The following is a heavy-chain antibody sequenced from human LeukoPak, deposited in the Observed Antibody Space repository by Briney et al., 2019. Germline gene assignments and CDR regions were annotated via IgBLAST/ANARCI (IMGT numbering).Heavy chain of an antibody. D-gene: IGHD2-2*01. Sequence: GASVKVSCKASGYTFTGYYMHWVRQAPGQGLEWMGWINPNSGGTNYAQKFQGRVTMTRDTSISTAYMELSRLRSDDTAVYYCARASVVPAASLYYYGMDVWGQGTTVTVSS. J-gene: IGHJ6*02. V-gene: IGHV1-2*02. CDR1: GYTFTGYY. CDR3: ARASVVPAASLYYYGMDV. CDR2: INPNSGGT.